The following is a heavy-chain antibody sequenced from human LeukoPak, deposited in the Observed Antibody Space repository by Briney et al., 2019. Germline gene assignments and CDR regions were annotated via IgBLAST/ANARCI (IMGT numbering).Heavy chain of an antibody. CDR1: GYPFSSYW. CDR3: TRVGYIDEGIAS. D-gene: IGHD5-24*01. Sequence: PGGSLRLSCVASGYPFSSYWMTWVRQAPGKGLEWVANIKQDGSKKSYVDSVKGRFTISRDNAKNSLYLQMNSLRAEDTARYYCTRVGYIDEGIASWAQETRSTV. CDR2: IKQDGSKK. V-gene: IGHV3-7*04. J-gene: IGHJ4*02.